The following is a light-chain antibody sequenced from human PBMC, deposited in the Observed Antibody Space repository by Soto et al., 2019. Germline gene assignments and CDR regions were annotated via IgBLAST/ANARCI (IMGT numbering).Light chain of an antibody. CDR3: QQRSNWPRT. CDR2: DAS. J-gene: IGKJ4*01. CDR1: QSVSSY. Sequence: EIVMTQSPATLSVSPGERATLSCRASQSVSSYLAWYQQKPGQAPRLLIYDASNRATGIPARFSGSGFGTDFTLTNSSLEPADFAVYYCQQRSNWPRTFGGGTKVDIK. V-gene: IGKV3-11*01.